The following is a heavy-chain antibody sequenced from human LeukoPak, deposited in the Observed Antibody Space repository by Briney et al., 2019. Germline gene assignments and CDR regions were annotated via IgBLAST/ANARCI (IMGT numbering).Heavy chain of an antibody. V-gene: IGHV3-48*01. CDR2: IGSSSSPI. Sequence: GGSLRLSCAASGFTFSAYSMNWVRQAAEKGLEWVSYIGSSSSPIYYADSVKGRFTISRDNAKNSLYLQMDSLRAEDTAVYYCARDQAYSFDYWGQGTLVTVSS. D-gene: IGHD4-11*01. CDR3: ARDQAYSFDY. J-gene: IGHJ4*02. CDR1: GFTFSAYS.